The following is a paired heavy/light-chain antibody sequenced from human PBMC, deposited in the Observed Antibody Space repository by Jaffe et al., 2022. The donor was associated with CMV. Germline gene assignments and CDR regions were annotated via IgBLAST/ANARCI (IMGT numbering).Heavy chain of an antibody. J-gene: IGHJ5*02. CDR3: ASQVVVVAAMRGGWFDP. V-gene: IGHV4-31*03. CDR1: GGSISSGGYY. D-gene: IGHD2-15*01. Sequence: QVQLQESGPGLVKPSQTLSLTCTVSGGSISSGGYYWSWIRQHPGKGLEWIGYIYYSGSTYYNPSLKSRVTISVDTSKNQFSLKLSSVTAADTAVYYCASQVVVVAAMRGGWFDPWGQGTLVTVSS. CDR2: IYYSGST.
Light chain of an antibody. V-gene: IGKV1-33*01. CDR1: QDISNY. CDR2: DAS. Sequence: DIQMTQSPSSLSASVGDRVTITCQASQDISNYLNWYQQKPGKAPKLLIYDASNLETGVPSRFSGSGSGTDFTFTISSLQPEDIATYYCQQYDNPRFTFGPGTKVDIK. CDR3: QQYDNPRFT. J-gene: IGKJ3*01.